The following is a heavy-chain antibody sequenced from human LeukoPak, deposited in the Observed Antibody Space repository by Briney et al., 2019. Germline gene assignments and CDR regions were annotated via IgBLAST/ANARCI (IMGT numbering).Heavy chain of an antibody. V-gene: IGHV3-30*02. Sequence: GGSLRLSCAASGFTFSSYGMHWVRQAPGKGLQWVTFIRYDGSDKYYADSVKGRFTISRDNSKNTLYLQMNSLRAEDTAVYYCAKTGIQLWSTSYSYYMDVWGKGTTVTVSS. CDR2: IRYDGSDK. D-gene: IGHD5-18*01. CDR1: GFTFSSYG. CDR3: AKTGIQLWSTSYSYYMDV. J-gene: IGHJ6*03.